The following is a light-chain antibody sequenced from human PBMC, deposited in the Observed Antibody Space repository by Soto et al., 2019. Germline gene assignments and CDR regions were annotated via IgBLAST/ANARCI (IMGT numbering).Light chain of an antibody. V-gene: IGKV3-15*01. Sequence: DTLSVSPGEGVTLSCRASQSVSSNLAWYQQRPGQAPRLLIYGASTRATGIPARFSGSGSGTEFTLTISSLQSEDVAVYYCQQYNNWPPITFGQGALLEN. CDR1: QSVSSN. CDR2: GAS. J-gene: IGKJ5*01. CDR3: QQYNNWPPIT.